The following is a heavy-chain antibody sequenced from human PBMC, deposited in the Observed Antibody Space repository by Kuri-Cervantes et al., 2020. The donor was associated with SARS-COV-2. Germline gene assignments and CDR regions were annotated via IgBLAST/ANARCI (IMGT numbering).Heavy chain of an antibody. Sequence: LRLSCTVSGGSISSSSYYWSWIRQPAGKGLEWIGRIYTSGSTNYNPSLKSRVGISVDTSRNQFSLKVSSVTAADTAVYYCARGRSLVGDYYFDYWGPGTPVTVSS. V-gene: IGHV4-61*02. CDR3: ARGRSLVGDYYFDY. J-gene: IGHJ4*02. CDR1: GGSISSSSYY. CDR2: IYTSGST. D-gene: IGHD2-21*01.